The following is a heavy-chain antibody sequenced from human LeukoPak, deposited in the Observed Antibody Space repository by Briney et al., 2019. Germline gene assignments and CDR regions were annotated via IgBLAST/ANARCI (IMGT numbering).Heavy chain of an antibody. Sequence: PSETLSLTCAVSGGSIISSNWWSWVRQPPGKGLEWIGEIYHSGSTNYNPSLKSRVTISVDKSKNQFSLKLTSVTAADTAVYYCARGGSGSYGYFYGMDVWGQGTTVTVSS. D-gene: IGHD3-10*01. V-gene: IGHV4-4*02. J-gene: IGHJ6*02. CDR2: IYHSGST. CDR3: ARGGSGSYGYFYGMDV. CDR1: GGSIISSNW.